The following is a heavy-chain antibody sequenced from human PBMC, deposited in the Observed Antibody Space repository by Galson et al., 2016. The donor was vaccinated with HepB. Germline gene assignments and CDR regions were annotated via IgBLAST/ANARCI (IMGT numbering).Heavy chain of an antibody. V-gene: IGHV3-9*01. CDR2: TSYKSGSI. Sequence: SLRLSCAASGFTFDDYAMHWVRQAPGKGLEWVSGTSYKSGSIGYADSVKGRFTISRDNAKNSLYLQMNSLRAEDTALYYCAKGLRFSYSYGMDVWGQGTTVTVSS. CDR3: AKGLRFSYSYGMDV. CDR1: GFTFDDYA. D-gene: IGHD5-12*01. J-gene: IGHJ6*02.